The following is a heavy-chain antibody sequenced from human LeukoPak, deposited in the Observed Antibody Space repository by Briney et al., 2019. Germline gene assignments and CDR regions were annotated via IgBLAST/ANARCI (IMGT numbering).Heavy chain of an antibody. V-gene: IGHV1-18*04. CDR1: GYTFTGYY. CDR3: ARGGGYQDY. Sequence: VASVKVSCKASGYTFTGYYMHWVRQAPGQGLEWMGWISAHNGNTNFAQNLQGRVTMTTDTSTTTAYMELRSLRSDDTAVYYCARGGGYQDYWGQGTLVTVSS. D-gene: IGHD6-25*01. CDR2: ISAHNGNT. J-gene: IGHJ4*02.